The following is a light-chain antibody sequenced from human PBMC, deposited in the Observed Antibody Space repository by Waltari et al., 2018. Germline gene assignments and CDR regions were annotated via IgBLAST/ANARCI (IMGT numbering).Light chain of an antibody. CDR3: QQYNSNSRT. CDR2: TAS. V-gene: IGKV1-5*03. J-gene: IGKJ2*01. CDR1: QSIRNW. Sequence: DLQMTQSPSTLSASVGARVTIPCRASQSIRNWLAWYQQKPGKAPILLMYTASTLESGVPSRFSGSGSGTEFTLTISSLQPEDFATYYCQQYNSNSRTFGQGTKLEIK.